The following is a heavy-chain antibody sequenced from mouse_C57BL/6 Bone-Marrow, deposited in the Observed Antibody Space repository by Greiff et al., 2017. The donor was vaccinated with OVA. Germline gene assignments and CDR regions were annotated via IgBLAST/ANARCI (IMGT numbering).Heavy chain of an antibody. V-gene: IGHV1-69*01. CDR1: GYTFTSYW. CDR3: ARENYDGSPSYFDY. CDR2: IDPSDSYT. Sequence: VQLQQPGAELVMPGASVKLSCKASGYTFTSYWMHWVKQRPGQGLEWIGEIDPSDSYTNYNQKFKGKSTLTVDKSSSTAYMQLSSLTSEDSAVYDCARENYDGSPSYFDYWGQGTTLTVSS. D-gene: IGHD1-1*01. J-gene: IGHJ2*01.